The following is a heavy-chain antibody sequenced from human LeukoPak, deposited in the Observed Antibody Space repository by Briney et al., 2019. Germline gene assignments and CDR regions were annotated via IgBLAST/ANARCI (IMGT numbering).Heavy chain of an antibody. Sequence: ASETLSLTCPVSAVSISSGHYYWNWIRQTAGRGLEWIGRVYTSGTTNYNPSLQSRVTISLDTSKNQFSLKLDSVTAAYTAVYYCARGPGDLWSGRGNYFDYWGQGPLVTVSS. CDR1: AVSISSGHYY. CDR3: ARGPGDLWSGRGNYFDY. V-gene: IGHV4-61*02. J-gene: IGHJ4*02. D-gene: IGHD3-3*01. CDR2: VYTSGTT.